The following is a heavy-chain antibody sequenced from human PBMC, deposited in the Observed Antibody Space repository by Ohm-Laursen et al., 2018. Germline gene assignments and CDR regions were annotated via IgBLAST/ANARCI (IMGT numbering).Heavy chain of an antibody. CDR3: ARHYGSGTYPIDY. Sequence: GTLSLTCTVSGGSISSYYWSWIRQPPGKGLEYIGYIHSSGSTNYNPSLKSRVTMSVDTSMNHFSLRLNSVTAADTAVYYCARHYGSGTYPIDYWGQGTLVTVSS. V-gene: IGHV4-59*08. CDR1: GGSISSYY. D-gene: IGHD3-10*01. J-gene: IGHJ4*02. CDR2: IHSSGST.